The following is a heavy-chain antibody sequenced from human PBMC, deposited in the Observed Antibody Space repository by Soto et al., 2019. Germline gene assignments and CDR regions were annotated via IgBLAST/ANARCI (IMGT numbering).Heavy chain of an antibody. Sequence: SETLSLTCTGSGGSISSYYWSWIRQPPGKGLEWIGYIYYSGSTNYNPSLKSRFTISRDNSKNTVYLQINALRAEDTAVYYCARDFSMVIGAPGYWGQGTLVTVSS. CDR2: IYYSGST. CDR1: GGSISSYY. CDR3: ARDFSMVIGAPGY. D-gene: IGHD5-12*01. V-gene: IGHV4-59*12. J-gene: IGHJ4*02.